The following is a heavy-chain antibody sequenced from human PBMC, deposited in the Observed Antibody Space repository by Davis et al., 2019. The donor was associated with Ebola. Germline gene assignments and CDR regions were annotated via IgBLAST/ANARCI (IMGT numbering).Heavy chain of an antibody. CDR3: ANRNNFWSGYFYYGFDV. Sequence: GESLKISCAASGFTFSSYSMNWVRQAPGKGLEWVSTMSGSGDNTYYADSVQGRFTISRDNSKDTLYLQMNSLRADDTAVYYCANRNNFWSGYFYYGFDVWGQGTTVTVSS. D-gene: IGHD3-3*01. J-gene: IGHJ6*02. V-gene: IGHV3-23*01. CDR1: GFTFSSYS. CDR2: MSGSGDNT.